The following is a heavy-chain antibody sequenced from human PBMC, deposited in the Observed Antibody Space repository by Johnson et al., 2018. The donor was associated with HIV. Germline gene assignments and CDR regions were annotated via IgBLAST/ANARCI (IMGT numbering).Heavy chain of an antibody. CDR1: GFTFDDYG. CDR2: IKQDGSEK. J-gene: IGHJ3*01. Sequence: VQLVESGGGVVRPGGSLRLSCAASGFTFDDYGMSWVRPAPGTGLEWVANIKQDGSEKYYVESVKGRFTISRDNAKNSLYLQMNSLRAEDTAVYYCARDWGGYDAFDVWGQGTMVTVSS. CDR3: ARDWGGYDAFDV. V-gene: IGHV3-7*01. D-gene: IGHD1-26*01.